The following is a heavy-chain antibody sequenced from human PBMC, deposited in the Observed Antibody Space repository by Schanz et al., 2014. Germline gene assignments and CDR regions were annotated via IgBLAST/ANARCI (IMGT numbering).Heavy chain of an antibody. D-gene: IGHD6-19*01. Sequence: EVQLLESGGGLVQPGGSLRLSCEASGFSFGNYGMSWVRQAPGKGLEWVSAISGSGGSTYYADSVKGRFTISRDNAKSSLYLQMNSLRVEDTAVYYCAASSGWHPSTDYWGQGTLVTVSS. J-gene: IGHJ4*02. V-gene: IGHV3-23*01. CDR1: GFSFGNYG. CDR3: AASSGWHPSTDY. CDR2: ISGSGGST.